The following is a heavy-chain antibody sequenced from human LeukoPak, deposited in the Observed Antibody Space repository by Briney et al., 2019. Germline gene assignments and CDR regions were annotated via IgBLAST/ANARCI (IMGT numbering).Heavy chain of an antibody. Sequence: GGSLRLSCAASGFPFSNYAMSWVRQAPGKGLVWVSRTNSDGSTTSYADSVKGRFTISRDNAKNTLYLQMNSLRAEDTAVYYCARVATGSYHFDYWGQGTLATVSS. V-gene: IGHV3-74*01. D-gene: IGHD3-16*01. CDR2: TNSDGSTT. J-gene: IGHJ4*02. CDR1: GFPFSNYA. CDR3: ARVATGSYHFDY.